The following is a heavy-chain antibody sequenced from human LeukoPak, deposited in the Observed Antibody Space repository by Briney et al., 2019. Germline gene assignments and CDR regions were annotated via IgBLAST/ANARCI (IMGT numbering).Heavy chain of an antibody. CDR2: IYYSGNT. Sequence: SETLSLTCTVSGVSISSYYWGWIRQPPGKGLEWIGSIYYSGNTYYNASLKSRVTISVDTSKNQFSLKLDSVTAADTAVYYCARLSYGSGSYYNFHFDYWGQGTLVTVSS. CDR3: ARLSYGSGSYYNFHFDY. D-gene: IGHD3-10*01. J-gene: IGHJ4*02. V-gene: IGHV4-39*01. CDR1: GVSISSYY.